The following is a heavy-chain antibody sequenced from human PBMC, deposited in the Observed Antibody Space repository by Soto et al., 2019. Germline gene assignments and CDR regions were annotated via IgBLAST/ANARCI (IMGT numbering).Heavy chain of an antibody. J-gene: IGHJ4*02. V-gene: IGHV3-23*01. CDR2: ISGSGGST. CDR3: ANMLLWFGEPPEGDYFDY. D-gene: IGHD3-10*01. Sequence: GGSLRLSCAASGFTFSSYAMSWVRQAPGKGLEWVSAISGSGGSTYYADSVKGRFTISRDNSKNTLYLQMNSLRAEDTAVYYCANMLLWFGEPPEGDYFDYWGQGTLVTVSS. CDR1: GFTFSSYA.